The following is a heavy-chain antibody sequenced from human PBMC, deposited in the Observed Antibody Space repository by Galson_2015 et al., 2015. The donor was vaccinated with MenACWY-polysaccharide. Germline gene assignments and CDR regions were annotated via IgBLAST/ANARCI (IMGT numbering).Heavy chain of an antibody. V-gene: IGHV3-23*01. D-gene: IGHD3-10*01. Sequence: SLRLSCAGSGLTFSSYGMGWVRQAPGKGLEWVSGLSPTTGNTYYADSVRGRFTISGDNSKNTLYLQMDSLRAEDTALYYCAKGAAHYGSGNYYVYWGQGTQVTVSS. CDR3: AKGAAHYGSGNYYVY. J-gene: IGHJ4*02. CDR2: LSPTTGNT. CDR1: GLTFSSYG.